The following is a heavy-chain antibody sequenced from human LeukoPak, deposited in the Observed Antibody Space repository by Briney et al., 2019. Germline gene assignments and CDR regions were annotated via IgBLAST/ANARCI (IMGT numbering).Heavy chain of an antibody. CDR1: GFTFGDYA. CDR3: TSNHDSSGYTPDY. J-gene: IGHJ4*02. V-gene: IGHV3-49*03. Sequence: HPGGSLRLSCTASGFTFGDYAMSWIRQAPGKGLEWVGFIRTKTYGGTTEYAASVKGRFTISRDDSKSIAYLQMNSLKTEDTALYYCTSNHDSSGYTPDYWGRGTLVTVSS. CDR2: IRTKTYGGTT. D-gene: IGHD3-22*01.